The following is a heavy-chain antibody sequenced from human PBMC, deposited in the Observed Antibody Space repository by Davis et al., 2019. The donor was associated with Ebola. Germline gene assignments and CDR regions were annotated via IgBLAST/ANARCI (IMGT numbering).Heavy chain of an antibody. CDR1: GFTFSSYW. J-gene: IGHJ4*02. D-gene: IGHD2-15*01. V-gene: IGHV3-7*01. CDR2: IKQDGSEK. Sequence: GESLKISCAASGFTFSSYWMSWVRQAPGKGLEWVANIKQDGSEKYYVDSVKGRFTISRDNAKHSLYLQMNSLRAEDTAVYYCARDVYEAVVAATPVDYWGQGTLVTVSS. CDR3: ARDVYEAVVAATPVDY.